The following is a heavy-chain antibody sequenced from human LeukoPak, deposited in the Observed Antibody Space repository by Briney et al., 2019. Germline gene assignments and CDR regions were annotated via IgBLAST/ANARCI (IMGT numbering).Heavy chain of an antibody. J-gene: IGHJ4*02. V-gene: IGHV4-39*01. Sequence: TSETLSLTCTVSGGSISNNNYYWAWIRQPPGKGLEFIGSMYYSGSPYYNPSLKSRVAISVDTSKNQFSLRLSSVTAADTAVYYCATWRTAKTGFDYWGQGTLVTVSS. CDR2: MYYSGSP. CDR3: ATWRTAKTGFDY. D-gene: IGHD1-1*01. CDR1: GGSISNNNYY.